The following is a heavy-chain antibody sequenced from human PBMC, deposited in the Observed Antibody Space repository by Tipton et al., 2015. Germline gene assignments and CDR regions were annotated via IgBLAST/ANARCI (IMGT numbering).Heavy chain of an antibody. CDR2: IYPGDSDT. D-gene: IGHD2-2*01. CDR3: ARSSPRVVVPATADGVFDI. CDR1: GYSFTSYW. J-gene: IGHJ3*02. V-gene: IGHV5-51*01. Sequence: QLVQSGAEVKKPGESLKISCKGSGYSFTSYWIGWVRQMPGKGLEWMGIIYPGDSDTRYSPSFQGQVTISADKSINTAYLQWSSLRTSDTAMYYCARSSPRVVVPATADGVFDIWGQGTLVTVSS.